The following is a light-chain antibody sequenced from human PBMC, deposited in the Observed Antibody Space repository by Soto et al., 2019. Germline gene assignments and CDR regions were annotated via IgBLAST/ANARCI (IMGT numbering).Light chain of an antibody. CDR3: QPSGT. CDR2: DVS. CDR1: QSISSG. J-gene: IGKJ1*01. Sequence: DIQMTQSASTLYASVGDRVTITRRASQSISSGLAWYQQKPGKAPKLLIYDVSRLESGVPSRLSGSGSGTEFTLTISSMQPDDFATYYFQPSGTFGQGTKVAIK. V-gene: IGKV1-5*01.